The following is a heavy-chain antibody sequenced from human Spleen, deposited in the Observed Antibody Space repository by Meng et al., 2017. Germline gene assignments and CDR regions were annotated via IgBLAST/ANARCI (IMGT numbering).Heavy chain of an antibody. CDR2: IGTAGDT. D-gene: IGHD2-21*01. CDR3: ARAVGVSNWFDP. V-gene: IGHV3-13*01. Sequence: GGFLRSSCAAPGFTFSSYDMHWVRQATGKGLEWVSAIGTAGDTYYPGSVKGRFTISRENAKNSLYLQMNSLRAGDTAVYYCARAVGVSNWFDPWGQGTLVTVSS. CDR1: GFTFSSYD. J-gene: IGHJ5*02.